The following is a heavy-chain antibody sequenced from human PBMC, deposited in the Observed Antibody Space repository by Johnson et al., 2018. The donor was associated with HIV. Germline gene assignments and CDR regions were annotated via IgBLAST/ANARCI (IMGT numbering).Heavy chain of an antibody. D-gene: IGHD3-3*01. CDR2: IQSGGGT. CDR3: ARVKGITVFGVVRPHGAFDI. CDR1: GFTVSSNY. V-gene: IGHV3-66*01. Sequence: VQLVESGGGLVQPGRSLRLSCTASGFTVSSNYMSWVRQAPGTGLKWVAIIQSGGGTYHADSVKGRFTISRDNSKNTLYLQMNSLRVEDTAVYYCARVKGITVFGVVRPHGAFDIWGQGTMVTVSS. J-gene: IGHJ3*02.